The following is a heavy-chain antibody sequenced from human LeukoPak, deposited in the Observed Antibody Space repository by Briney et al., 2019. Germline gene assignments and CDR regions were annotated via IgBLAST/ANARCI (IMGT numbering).Heavy chain of an antibody. CDR2: IYHSGSP. CDR3: ARVNINNWHSCDY. D-gene: IGHD1-1*01. Sequence: GSLRLSCAASGFSFSNYSMHWVRQPPGKGLEWIGEIYHSGSPNYNPSLKSRVTISVDKSRNHFSLNLCSVTAADTAVYYCARVNINNWHSCDYWGQGTLVTVSS. V-gene: IGHV4-4*02. J-gene: IGHJ4*02. CDR1: GFSFSNYS.